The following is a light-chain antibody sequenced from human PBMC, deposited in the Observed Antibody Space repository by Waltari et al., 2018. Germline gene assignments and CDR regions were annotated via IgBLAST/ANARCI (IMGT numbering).Light chain of an antibody. CDR3: MQGTHWPPNT. CDR1: QGIAGN. CDR2: GAS. V-gene: IGKV3-15*01. Sequence: EIVMTQSPATLSVSPGESATLPCRASQGIAGNLAWYQQKPGQAPRLLIYGASTRATGIPARFSGSGSGTEFTLTIGSLQSEDFAVYYCMQGTHWPPNTFGQGTKLEIK. J-gene: IGKJ2*01.